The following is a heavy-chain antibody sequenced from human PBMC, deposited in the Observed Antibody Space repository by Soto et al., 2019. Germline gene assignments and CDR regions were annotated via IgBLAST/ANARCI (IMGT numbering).Heavy chain of an antibody. Sequence: EVQLLESGGGLVQPGGSLRLSCAASGFTFSSYAMSWVRQAPGKGLEWVSAISGSGGSTYYADSVKGRFTISRDNSKNTLYLQMNSLRAEDTAVYYCAKDRSGLRYFGGSTFDYWGQGTLVTVSS. CDR3: AKDRSGLRYFGGSTFDY. J-gene: IGHJ4*02. CDR1: GFTFSSYA. D-gene: IGHD3-9*01. CDR2: ISGSGGST. V-gene: IGHV3-23*01.